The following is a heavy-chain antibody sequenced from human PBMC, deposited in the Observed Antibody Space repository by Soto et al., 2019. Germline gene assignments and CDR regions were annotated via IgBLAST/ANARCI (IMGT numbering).Heavy chain of an antibody. CDR2: ISGSGGST. V-gene: IGHV3-23*01. CDR3: ARGMGSMVRPGDFDY. J-gene: IGHJ4*02. CDR1: GFTFSSYA. D-gene: IGHD3-10*01. Sequence: EVQLLESGGGLVQPGGSLRLSCAASGFTFSSYAMSWVRQAPGKGLEWVSAISGSGGSTYYADSVKGRFTISRDNSKNTLYLQMNSLRAEDTAVYYCARGMGSMVRPGDFDYWGQGTLVTVSS.